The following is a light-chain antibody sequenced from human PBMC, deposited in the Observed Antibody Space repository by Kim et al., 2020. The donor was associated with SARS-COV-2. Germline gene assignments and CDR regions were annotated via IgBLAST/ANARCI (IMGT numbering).Light chain of an antibody. CDR3: QSYDSSLSGSYV. J-gene: IGLJ1*01. Sequence: VTISCTGSSSNIGAGYDVHWYQQPPGTAPKLLIFGNNNRPSGVPDRFSGSKSGTSASLAITGLQAEDEADYYCQSYDSSLSGSYVFGSGTKVTVL. CDR1: SSNIGAGYD. CDR2: GNN. V-gene: IGLV1-40*01.